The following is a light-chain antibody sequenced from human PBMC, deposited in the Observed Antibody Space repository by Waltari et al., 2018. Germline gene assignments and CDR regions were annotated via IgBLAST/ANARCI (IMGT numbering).Light chain of an antibody. CDR2: DAS. V-gene: IGKV1-12*01. J-gene: IGKJ1*01. CDR1: QAISRW. Sequence: EIQMTQSPSSVYAPVGDRVTITCRASQAISRWLAWYQQKPGNSPNLLIYDASKLQSGVPSRFSGSGSGTDFTLTISSLRPEDSATYYCQQGNSLPPTFGQGTKVEIK. CDR3: QQGNSLPPT.